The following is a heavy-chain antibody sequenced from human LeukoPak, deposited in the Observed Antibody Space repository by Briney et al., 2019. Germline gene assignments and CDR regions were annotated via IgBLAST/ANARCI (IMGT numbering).Heavy chain of an antibody. Sequence: SETLSLTCTVSGGSISSSSYYWGWIRQPPGKGLEWIGRMYSSGSTNYNPSLKSRVTISVDTSKNQFSLKLSSVTAADTAVYYCARDVPAYYYDSSGYYDYWGQGTLVTVSS. CDR1: GGSISSSSYY. V-gene: IGHV4-39*07. D-gene: IGHD3-22*01. CDR2: MYSSGST. CDR3: ARDVPAYYYDSSGYYDY. J-gene: IGHJ4*02.